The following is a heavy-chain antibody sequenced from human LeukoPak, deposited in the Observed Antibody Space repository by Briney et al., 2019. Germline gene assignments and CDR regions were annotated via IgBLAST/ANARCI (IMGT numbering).Heavy chain of an antibody. V-gene: IGHV3-30*18. Sequence: GGSLRLSCAASGFTFSNFGMYWVRQAPGKGLEWVAVISYDGSNKYYADSEKGRFTISRDNSKNTLYLQMNSLRAEDTAVYYCANDDYGDYVSLDYWGQGTLVTVSS. D-gene: IGHD4-17*01. CDR1: GFTFSNFG. CDR3: ANDDYGDYVSLDY. CDR2: ISYDGSNK. J-gene: IGHJ4*02.